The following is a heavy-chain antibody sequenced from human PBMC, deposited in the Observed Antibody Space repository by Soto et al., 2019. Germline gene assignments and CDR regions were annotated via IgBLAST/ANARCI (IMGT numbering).Heavy chain of an antibody. CDR2: ITSTTSDI. J-gene: IGHJ4*02. CDR1: GFPFSSYN. V-gene: IGHV3-21*01. CDR3: ARPYSGSYSFDY. D-gene: IGHD1-26*01. Sequence: LRLSCAASGFPFSSYNMNWVRQAPGKGLEWVSSITSTTSDIYYADSVKGRFTISRDNAKNSLYLHMNSLRAEDTAVYYCARPYSGSYSFDYWGQGTLVTVSS.